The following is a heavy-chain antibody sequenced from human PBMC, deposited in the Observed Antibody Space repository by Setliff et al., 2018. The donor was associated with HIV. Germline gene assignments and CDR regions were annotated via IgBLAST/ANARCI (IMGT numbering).Heavy chain of an antibody. J-gene: IGHJ4*02. CDR3: ARFTSGWYGQY. CDR1: GGSITSHY. CDR2: IYYSGST. D-gene: IGHD6-19*01. Sequence: SETLSLTCTVSGGSITSHYWTWIRQPPGKGLEWIGSIYYSGSTNYNPSLKSRVTISVDTSKNQFSLKLTSVTIADTAVYYCARFTSGWYGQYWGQGTLVTVSS. V-gene: IGHV4-59*11.